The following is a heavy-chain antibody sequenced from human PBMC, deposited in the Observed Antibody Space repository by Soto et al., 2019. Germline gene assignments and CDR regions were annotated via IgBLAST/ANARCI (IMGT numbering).Heavy chain of an antibody. Sequence: QVQLVQSGAEVKKPGSSVKVSCKASGGTFSSYAISWVRQAPGQGLEWMGGIIPIFGTANYAQKFQGRVTITSDESTGTAYMELSSLRSEDTAVYYCARYHYNVWGRYRYGGMDVWGQGTTVTVSS. J-gene: IGHJ6*02. CDR3: ARYHYNVWGRYRYGGMDV. V-gene: IGHV1-69*01. CDR2: IIPIFGTA. D-gene: IGHD3-16*02. CDR1: GGTFSSYA.